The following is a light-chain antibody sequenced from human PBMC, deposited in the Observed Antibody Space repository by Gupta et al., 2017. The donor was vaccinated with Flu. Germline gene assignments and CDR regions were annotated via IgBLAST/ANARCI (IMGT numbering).Light chain of an antibody. CDR1: QSVSNY. CDR2: DAS. Sequence: SPATLSLSPGERATLSCRASQSVSNYLAWYQQKPGQAPRLLIYDASNRATGISARFSGSGSGTDFTLTSSSRETEDFAVYYSQQRSDWLSFGGGTKVEIK. V-gene: IGKV3-11*01. CDR3: QQRSDWLS. J-gene: IGKJ4*01.